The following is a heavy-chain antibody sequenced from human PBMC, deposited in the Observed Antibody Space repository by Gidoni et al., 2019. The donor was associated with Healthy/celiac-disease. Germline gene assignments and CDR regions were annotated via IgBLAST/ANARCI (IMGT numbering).Heavy chain of an antibody. V-gene: IGHV1-46*01. CDR1: GYTFTSYY. D-gene: IGHD3-22*01. J-gene: IGHJ4*02. CDR3: ARGEPFGYDSSGRDY. CDR2: INPSGGST. Sequence: QVQLVQSGAEVKKPGASVKVSCKASGYTFTSYYMHWVRQAPGQGLEWMGIINPSGGSTSYAQKFQGRVTMTRDTSTSTVYMELSSLRSEDTAVYYCARGEPFGYDSSGRDYWGQGTLVTVSS.